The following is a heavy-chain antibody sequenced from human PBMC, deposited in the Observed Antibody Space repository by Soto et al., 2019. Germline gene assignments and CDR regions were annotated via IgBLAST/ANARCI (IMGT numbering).Heavy chain of an antibody. J-gene: IGHJ4*02. CDR3: ARGGSSGLFDY. D-gene: IGHD6-19*01. CDR2: IYSGGST. V-gene: IGHV3-53*01. Sequence: SWXRHAPVKGLEWVSVIYSGGSTYYADSVKGRFTISRDNSKNTLYLQMNSLRAEDTAVYYCARGGSSGLFDYWGQGTLVTVSS.